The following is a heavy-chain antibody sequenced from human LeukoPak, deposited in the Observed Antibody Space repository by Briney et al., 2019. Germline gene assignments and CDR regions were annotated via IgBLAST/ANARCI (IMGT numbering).Heavy chain of an antibody. CDR1: GGSISSGGYY. CDR2: IYHSGST. D-gene: IGHD3-10*01. V-gene: IGHV4-39*07. CDR3: ARGRFGDLPSFDP. J-gene: IGHJ5*02. Sequence: SETLSLTCTVSGGSISSGGYYWGWIRQPPGKGLEWIGSIYHSGSTYYNPSLKSRVTISVDTSKNQFSLKLSSVTAADTAVYYCARGRFGDLPSFDPWGQGTLVTVSS.